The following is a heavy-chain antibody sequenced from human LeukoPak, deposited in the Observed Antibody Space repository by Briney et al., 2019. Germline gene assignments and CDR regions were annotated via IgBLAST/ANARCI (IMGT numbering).Heavy chain of an antibody. J-gene: IGHJ4*02. Sequence: PGGSLRLSCAASGFTFSSYAMSWVRQAPGKGLEWVSAISGSGGSTYYADSVKGRFTISRDNSKNTLYLQMNNLRAEDTAVYYCAKDTYSGSYYDYWGQGTLVTVSS. CDR2: ISGSGGST. V-gene: IGHV3-23*01. CDR3: AKDTYSGSYYDY. D-gene: IGHD1-26*01. CDR1: GFTFSSYA.